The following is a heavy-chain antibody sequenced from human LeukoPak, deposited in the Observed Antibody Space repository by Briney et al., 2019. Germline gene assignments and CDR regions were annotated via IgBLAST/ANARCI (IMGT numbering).Heavy chain of an antibody. CDR2: ISSSSSYI. V-gene: IGHV3-21*01. Sequence: GVTVRLSCAASGFTFSRYSMNWVPQPPGKGLEGVSSISSSSSYIYYADAVKGRFTISRDNAKNSLYLQMNSLRAEDTAVYYCARAGYCSGGSCETIDYWGQGTLVTVSS. J-gene: IGHJ4*02. CDR1: GFTFSRYS. CDR3: ARAGYCSGGSCETIDY. D-gene: IGHD2-15*01.